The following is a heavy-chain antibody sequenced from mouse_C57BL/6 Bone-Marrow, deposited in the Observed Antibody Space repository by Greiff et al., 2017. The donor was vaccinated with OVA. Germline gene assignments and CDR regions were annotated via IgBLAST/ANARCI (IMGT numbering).Heavy chain of an antibody. CDR1: GFNIKDDY. D-gene: IGHD4-1*01. CDR2: IDPANGDT. CDR3: TTVGLDD. J-gene: IGHJ2*01. V-gene: IGHV14-4*01. Sequence: EVQLQQSGAELVRPGASVKLSCTASGFNIKDDYMHWVKQRPEQGLEWIGWIDPANGDTEYASKFQGKATITADTSSNTAYLQLSSLTSEDTAVYYCTTVGLDDWGQGTTLTVSS.